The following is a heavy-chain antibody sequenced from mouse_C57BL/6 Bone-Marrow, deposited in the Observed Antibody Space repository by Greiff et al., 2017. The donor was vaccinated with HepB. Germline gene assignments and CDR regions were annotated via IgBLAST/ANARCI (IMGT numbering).Heavy chain of an antibody. V-gene: IGHV5-6*02. CDR3: ARRGIYYGSGAWFAY. CDR1: GFTFSSYG. D-gene: IGHD1-1*01. Sequence: EVMLVESGGDLVKPGGSLKLSCAASGFTFSSYGVSWVRQTPDKRLEWVATISSGGSYTYYPDSVKGRFTISRDNAKNTLYLQMSSLKSEDTAMYYCARRGIYYGSGAWFAYWGQGTLVTVSA. J-gene: IGHJ3*01. CDR2: ISSGGSYT.